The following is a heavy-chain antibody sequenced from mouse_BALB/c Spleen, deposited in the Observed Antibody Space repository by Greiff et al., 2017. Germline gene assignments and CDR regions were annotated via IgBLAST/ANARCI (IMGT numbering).Heavy chain of an antibody. Sequence: EVQLQESGPGLVKPSQSLSLTCTVTGYSITSDYAWNWIRQFPGNKLEWMGYISYSGSTSYNPSLKSRISITRDTSKNQFFLQLNSVTTEDTATYYCAYYYGSSYAMDYWGQGTSVTVSS. CDR1: GYSITSDYA. D-gene: IGHD1-1*01. J-gene: IGHJ4*01. CDR2: ISYSGST. CDR3: AYYYGSSYAMDY. V-gene: IGHV3-2*02.